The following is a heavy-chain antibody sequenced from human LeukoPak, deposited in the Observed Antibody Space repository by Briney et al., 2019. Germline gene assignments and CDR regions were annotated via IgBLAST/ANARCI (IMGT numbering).Heavy chain of an antibody. CDR3: AISIAAAGRFDF. J-gene: IGHJ4*02. Sequence: GASVKVSCKASGYNFHSYGMNWVRQAPGKGLEWMGWINSNTGNPTYAQGFTGRFVFSLDTSVSTAYLQISSLKAEDTAVYYCAISIAAAGRFDFWGEGNLVTVSS. D-gene: IGHD6-13*01. CDR2: INSNTGNP. V-gene: IGHV7-4-1*02. CDR1: GYNFHSYG.